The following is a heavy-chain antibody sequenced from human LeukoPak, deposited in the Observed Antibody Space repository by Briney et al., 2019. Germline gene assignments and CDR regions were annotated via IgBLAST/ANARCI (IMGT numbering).Heavy chain of an antibody. D-gene: IGHD2-2*01. CDR3: AKGYNCSSTSCLYYYMDV. CDR2: ISGSGGST. Sequence: PGGSLRLSCAASGFTFSSYAMSWVRQAPGKGLEWVSAISGSGGSTYYADSVKGRFTISRDNSKNTLYLQMNSLRAEDTAVYYYAKGYNCSSTSCLYYYMDVWGKGTTVTVSS. CDR1: GFTFSSYA. V-gene: IGHV3-23*01. J-gene: IGHJ6*03.